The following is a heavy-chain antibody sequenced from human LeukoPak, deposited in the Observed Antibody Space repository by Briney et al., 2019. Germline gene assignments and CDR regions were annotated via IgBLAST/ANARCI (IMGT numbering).Heavy chain of an antibody. CDR2: IKTTGKT. V-gene: IGHV4-61*02. CDR3: ASGSRSGWFGP. CDR1: GRSISSGNHY. D-gene: IGHD5-12*01. J-gene: IGHJ5*02. Sequence: SQTLSLTCTVSGRSISSGNHYFSWIRQPAGKGLEWIGRIKTTGKTNDNPSLKRRVTIPVDTSKNQYFLKLSSVTAADTAVYYCASGSRSGWFGPWGQGTLVTVSS.